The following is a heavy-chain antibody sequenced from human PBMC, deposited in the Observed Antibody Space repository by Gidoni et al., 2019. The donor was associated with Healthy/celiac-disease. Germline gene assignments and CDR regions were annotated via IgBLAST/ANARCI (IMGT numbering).Heavy chain of an antibody. CDR3: ARNIAARPSADWFDP. CDR1: GFSLSNARMG. V-gene: IGHV2-26*01. CDR2: IFPNDEK. J-gene: IGHJ5*02. Sequence: QVTLKESGPVLVKHTETLTLTCTVSGFSLSNARMGVSWIRQPPGKALEWLAHIFPNDEKSYNTSLKSRLTISKDTSNSQVVLTMTNMDPVDTATYYCARNIAARPSADWFDPWGQGTLVTVSS. D-gene: IGHD6-6*01.